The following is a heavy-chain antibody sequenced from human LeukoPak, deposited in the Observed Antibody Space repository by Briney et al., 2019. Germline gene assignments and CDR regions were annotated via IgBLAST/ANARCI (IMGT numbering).Heavy chain of an antibody. V-gene: IGHV3-66*04. CDR3: ARHALGDSYGFDY. CDR1: GFTVSSNY. CDR2: IYSGGST. D-gene: IGHD5-18*01. Sequence: TGGSLRLSCAASGFTVSSNYMSWVRQAPGKGLEWVSVIYSGGSTYHADSVKGRFTISRDNSKNTLYLQMNSLRAEDTAVYYCARHALGDSYGFDYWGQGTLVTVSS. J-gene: IGHJ4*02.